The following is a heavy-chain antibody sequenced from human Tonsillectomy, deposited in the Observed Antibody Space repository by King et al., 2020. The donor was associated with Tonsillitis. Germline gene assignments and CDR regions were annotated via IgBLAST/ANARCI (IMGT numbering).Heavy chain of an antibody. D-gene: IGHD6-19*01. Sequence: VQLVESGGGLVQPGGSLRLSCAASGFTFSSYSMNWVRQAPGKGLEWLSYITGSRSTIYYADSVKGRFTISRDNAKKSLYLKMNSLRAEDTALYYCARDGSSDWYAAFDIWGQGTMVTVSS. V-gene: IGHV3-48*01. J-gene: IGHJ3*02. CDR1: GFTFSSYS. CDR2: ITGSRSTI. CDR3: ARDGSSDWYAAFDI.